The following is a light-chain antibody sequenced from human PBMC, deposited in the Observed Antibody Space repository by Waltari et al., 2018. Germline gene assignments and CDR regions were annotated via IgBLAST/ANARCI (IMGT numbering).Light chain of an antibody. J-gene: IGKJ2*01. CDR1: QDISKY. Sequence: DIQMTQSPSSLSASVGDRVTITCRASQDISKYLAWFQQKPGKAPKSLIHAASNLQSGVPSKFSGSGSVTDFTLTISRLQPEDFATYYCQQYNTYPYTFGQGTKLEIK. CDR3: QQYNTYPYT. CDR2: AAS. V-gene: IGKV1-16*02.